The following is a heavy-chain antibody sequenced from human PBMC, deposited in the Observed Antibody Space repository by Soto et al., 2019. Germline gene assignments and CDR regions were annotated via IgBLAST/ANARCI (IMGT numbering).Heavy chain of an antibody. CDR3: AIAIPQQDFDY. CDR2: IYWNDDK. Sequence: GPTRVNPTQTLTLTCTFSGFSLSTSGVGVGWIRQPPGKALEWLALIYWNDDKRYSPSLKSRLTITKDTSKNQVVLTMTNMDPVDTATYYCAIAIPQQDFDYLGQGTLVNVSS. V-gene: IGHV2-5*01. D-gene: IGHD6-13*01. CDR1: GFSLSTSGVG. J-gene: IGHJ4*02.